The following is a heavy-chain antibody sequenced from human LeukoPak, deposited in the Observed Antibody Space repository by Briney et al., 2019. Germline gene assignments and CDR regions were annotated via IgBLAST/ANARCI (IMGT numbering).Heavy chain of an antibody. Sequence: SETLSLTCTVSGGSISSGDYYWNWIRQPPGKGLEWIGYIYYSGSTYYNPSLKSRVTISVDTSKNQFSLKLSSVTAADTAVYYCARAAGGDWFDPWGQGTLVTVSS. CDR2: IYYSGST. V-gene: IGHV4-30-4*01. CDR3: ARAAGGDWFDP. CDR1: GGSISSGDYY. D-gene: IGHD6-13*01. J-gene: IGHJ5*02.